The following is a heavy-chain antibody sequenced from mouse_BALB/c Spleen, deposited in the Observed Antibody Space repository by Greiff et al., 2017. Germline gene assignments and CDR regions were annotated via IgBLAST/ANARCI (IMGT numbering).Heavy chain of an antibody. Sequence: EVMLVESGGGLVKPGGSLKLSCAASGFTFSSYAMSWVRQTPEKRLEWVASISSGGSTYYPDSVKGRFTISRDNARNILYLQMSSLRSEDTAMYYCARGKGLQYYFDYWGQGTTLTVSS. J-gene: IGHJ2*01. V-gene: IGHV5-6-5*01. CDR1: GFTFSSYA. CDR2: ISSGGST. CDR3: ARGKGLQYYFDY. D-gene: IGHD6-1*01.